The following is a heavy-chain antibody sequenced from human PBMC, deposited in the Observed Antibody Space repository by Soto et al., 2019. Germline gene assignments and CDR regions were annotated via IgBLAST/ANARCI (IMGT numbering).Heavy chain of an antibody. CDR2: IYYSGST. D-gene: IGHD5-18*01. Sequence: LSLTCTVSGGSISSYYWSWIRQPPGKGLEWIGYIYYSGSTNYNPSLKSRVTISVDTSKNQFSLKLSSVTAADTAVYYCASSKLGYSYGPVFDYWGQGTLVTVSS. V-gene: IGHV4-59*01. CDR3: ASSKLGYSYGPVFDY. CDR1: GGSISSYY. J-gene: IGHJ4*02.